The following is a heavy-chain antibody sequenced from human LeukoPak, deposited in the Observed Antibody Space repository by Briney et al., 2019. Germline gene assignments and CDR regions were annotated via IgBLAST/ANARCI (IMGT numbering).Heavy chain of an antibody. D-gene: IGHD6-13*01. Sequence: PSETLSLTCTVSGGSISSYYWSWIRQPAGKGLEWIGRIYTSWSTNYNPSLKSRVTMSVDTSKNQFSLKLSSVTAADTAVYYCARGVRSSWYGDYYYMDVWGKGTTVTISS. J-gene: IGHJ6*03. CDR1: GGSISSYY. CDR3: ARGVRSSWYGDYYYMDV. CDR2: IYTSWST. V-gene: IGHV4-4*07.